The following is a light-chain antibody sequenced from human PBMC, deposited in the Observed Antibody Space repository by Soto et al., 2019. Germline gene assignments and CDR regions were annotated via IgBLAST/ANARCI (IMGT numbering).Light chain of an antibody. CDR2: EVS. V-gene: IGLV2-14*01. Sequence: QAVVTQPASVSGSPGQSITISCNGTSSDIGVYNYVSWYQHHPGKAPKLMIYEVSNRPSGVSNRFSGSKSGNTASLTISGLQAEDEADYYCNSHTTTSTLIFGGGTKLTVL. J-gene: IGLJ2*01. CDR1: SSDIGVYNY. CDR3: NSHTTTSTLI.